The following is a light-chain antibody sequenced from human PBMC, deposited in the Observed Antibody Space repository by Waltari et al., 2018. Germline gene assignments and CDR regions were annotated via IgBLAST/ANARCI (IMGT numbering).Light chain of an antibody. V-gene: IGKV3-11*01. J-gene: IGKJ2*01. CDR2: DAS. CDR1: QNIGPY. Sequence: EIVLTQSPATLSLSPGERATLSCRASQNIGPYLAWYQQKPGQAPRLLMYDASHRASGTPVRISGSASGTDFTLAISSLEPEDFAVYYCQHRSARPMYTFGQGTKLEIK. CDR3: QHRSARPMYT.